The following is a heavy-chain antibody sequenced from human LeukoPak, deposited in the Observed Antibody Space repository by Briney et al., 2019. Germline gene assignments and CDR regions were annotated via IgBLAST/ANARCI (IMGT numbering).Heavy chain of an antibody. V-gene: IGHV3-53*01. D-gene: IGHD3-22*01. J-gene: IGHJ6*03. CDR3: ASSYYDSSGYYPYYYYYYMDV. Sequence: GGSLRLSCAASGFTVSSNYMSWVRQAPGKGLEGVSVIYSGGSTYYADSVKGRFTISRDNSKNTLYLQMNSLRAEDTAVYYCASSYYDSSGYYPYYYYYYMDVWGKGTTVTVSS. CDR1: GFTVSSNY. CDR2: IYSGGST.